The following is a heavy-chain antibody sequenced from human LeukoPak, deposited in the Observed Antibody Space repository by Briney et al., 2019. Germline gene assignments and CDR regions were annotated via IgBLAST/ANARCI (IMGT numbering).Heavy chain of an antibody. D-gene: IGHD6-13*01. CDR3: ARVEAAAGKEGLDY. CDR2: INPNSGGT. J-gene: IGHJ4*02. V-gene: IGHV1-2*02. CDR1: GYTFTGYY. Sequence: ASVKVSCKASGYTFTGYYMHWVRQAPGRGLEWMGWINPNSGGTNYAQKFQGRVTMTRDTSISTAYMELSRLRSDDTAVYYCARVEAAAGKEGLDYWGQGTLVTVSS.